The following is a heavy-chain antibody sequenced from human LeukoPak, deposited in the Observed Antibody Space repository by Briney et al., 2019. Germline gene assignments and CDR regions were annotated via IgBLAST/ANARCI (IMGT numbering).Heavy chain of an antibody. D-gene: IGHD2-2*01. CDR1: GNYW. J-gene: IGHJ4*02. CDR2: VNSNGSWT. Sequence: GGSLRLSCAASGNYWMHWVRQAPGKGLVWVSHVNSNGSWTSHADSVKGRFTISKDNAKNTVYLQMNNLRTEDTAVYYCVSFYETNWGRGTLVTVSS. V-gene: IGHV3-74*01. CDR3: VSFYETN.